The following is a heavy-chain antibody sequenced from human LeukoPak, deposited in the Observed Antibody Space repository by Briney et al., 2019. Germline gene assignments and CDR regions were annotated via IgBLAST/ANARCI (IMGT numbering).Heavy chain of an antibody. CDR2: TSNRGSTI. CDR1: GFIFSSFE. D-gene: IGHD5-12*01. J-gene: IGHJ4*02. Sequence: GGSLRLSCAATGFIFSSFEMNWVRQDPGKGLEWVSYTSNRGSTIYYADSVKGRFTISRDNAKNLLYLQMNSLRAEDTALYYYARDRSAFSGYDFFDYWGQGTLVTVSS. V-gene: IGHV3-48*03. CDR3: ARDRSAFSGYDFFDY.